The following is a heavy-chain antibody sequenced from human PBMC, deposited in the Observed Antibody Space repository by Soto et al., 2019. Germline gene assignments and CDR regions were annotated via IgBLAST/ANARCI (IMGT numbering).Heavy chain of an antibody. J-gene: IGHJ6*02. D-gene: IGHD2-21*02. Sequence: QGQLVESGGGVVQPGTSLRLSCGASGFAFNGYGMHWVRQAPGKGLEWVAAISYDGQNRYYADSMRGRITISRDTSNNTLVLEMHGLRAEDTGVYYCAKDKLAEVTAGIGNGMGVWGRGTPVTVSS. V-gene: IGHV3-30*18. CDR3: AKDKLAEVTAGIGNGMGV. CDR1: GFAFNGYG. CDR2: ISYDGQNR.